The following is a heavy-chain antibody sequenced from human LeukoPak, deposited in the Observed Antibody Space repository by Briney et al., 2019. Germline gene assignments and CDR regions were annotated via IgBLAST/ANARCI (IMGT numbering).Heavy chain of an antibody. V-gene: IGHV4-39*07. D-gene: IGHD3-10*01. CDR3: ARVARKGEFLPPYYYYYYMDV. J-gene: IGHJ6*03. Sequence: SETLSLTCTVSGGSISSSSYYWGWIRQPPGKGLEWIGSLYYSGSTYYNPSLKSRVTISVDTSKNQFSLKLSSVTAADTAVYYCARVARKGEFLPPYYYYYYMDVWGKGTTVTVSS. CDR1: GGSISSSSYY. CDR2: LYYSGST.